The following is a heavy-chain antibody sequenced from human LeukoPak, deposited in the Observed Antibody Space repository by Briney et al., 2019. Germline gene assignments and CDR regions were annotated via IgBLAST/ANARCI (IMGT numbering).Heavy chain of an antibody. CDR1: GFTFSSYG. CDR2: IWYDGSNK. V-gene: IGHV3-33*01. CDR3: ARDREYSSSSLDY. J-gene: IGHJ4*02. Sequence: GGSLRLSCAASGFTFSSYGMHWVRQAPGKGLEWVAVIWYDGSNKYYADSVKGRFTISRDNSKNTLYLQMNSLRAEDTAVYYCARDREYSSSSLDYWGQGTLVTVSS. D-gene: IGHD6-6*01.